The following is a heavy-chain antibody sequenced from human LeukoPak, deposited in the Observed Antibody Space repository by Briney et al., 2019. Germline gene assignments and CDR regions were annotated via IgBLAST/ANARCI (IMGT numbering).Heavy chain of an antibody. CDR1: GDSISNLNYY. J-gene: IGHJ3*02. V-gene: IGHV4-61*02. CDR2: IYASGST. Sequence: SQTLSLTCTVSGDSISNLNYYWSSIRQPAGKGLEWIGRIYASGSTNYNPSLKSRVTRSVDMSKNQFSLKLSSVTAADTAVYYCARLNGRGAFDIWGQGTMATVSS. CDR3: ARLNGRGAFDI. D-gene: IGHD2-8*01.